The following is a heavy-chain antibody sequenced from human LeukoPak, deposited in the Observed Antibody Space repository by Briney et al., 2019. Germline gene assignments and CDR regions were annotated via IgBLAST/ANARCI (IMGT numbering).Heavy chain of an antibody. V-gene: IGHV1-18*01. CDR3: ARGPYGDEGFDY. D-gene: IGHD4-17*01. Sequence: ASVKVSCKASGFSFSSYAIIWVRQAPGQGLEWMGWISAFSGDTTYEQKLQGRVTMTTDTSTSTVYMELRSLTSDDTAVYYCARGPYGDEGFDYWGQGTLVAVSS. CDR1: GFSFSSYA. CDR2: ISAFSGDT. J-gene: IGHJ4*02.